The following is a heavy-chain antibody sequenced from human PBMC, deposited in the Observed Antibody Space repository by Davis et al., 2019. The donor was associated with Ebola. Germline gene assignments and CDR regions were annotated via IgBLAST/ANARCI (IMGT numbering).Heavy chain of an antibody. D-gene: IGHD2-2*02. V-gene: IGHV4-59*08. CDR3: ARLGYTSGFGY. CDR1: GGSISSYY. Sequence: GSLRLSCSVSGGSISSYYWSWIRQPPGKGLEWIGYIYYSGSTNYNPSLKSRVTISVDTSKNQFSLKLSSVTAADTAVYYCARLGYTSGFGYWGQGTLVTVSS. CDR2: IYYSGST. J-gene: IGHJ4*02.